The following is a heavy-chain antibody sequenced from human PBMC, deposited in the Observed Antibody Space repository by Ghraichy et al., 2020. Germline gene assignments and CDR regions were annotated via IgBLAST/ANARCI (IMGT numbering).Heavy chain of an antibody. CDR1: GFTFSSYG. CDR2: IWYDGSNK. J-gene: IGHJ4*02. CDR3: ARDGERPFRRPSMLDY. D-gene: IGHD2/OR15-2a*01. V-gene: IGHV3-33*01. Sequence: GGSLRLSCAASGFTFSSYGMHWVRQAPGKGLEWVAVIWYDGSNKYYADSVKGRFTISRDNSKNTLYLQMNSLRAEDTAVYYCARDGERPFRRPSMLDYWGQGTLVTVSS.